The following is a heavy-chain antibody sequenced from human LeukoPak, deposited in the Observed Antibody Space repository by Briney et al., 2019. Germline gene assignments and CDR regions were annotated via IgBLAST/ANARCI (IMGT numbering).Heavy chain of an antibody. V-gene: IGHV3-30*18. CDR3: AKEYGSEWFGELFHP. Sequence: GRSLRLSCAASGFTFSSYGMHWVRQAPGKGLEWLAVISYDGSNKYYADSVKGRFTISRDNSKNTLYLQMNSLRAEDTAVYYCAKEYGSEWFGELFHPWGQGTLVTVSS. CDR1: GFTFSSYG. J-gene: IGHJ5*02. D-gene: IGHD3-10*01. CDR2: ISYDGSNK.